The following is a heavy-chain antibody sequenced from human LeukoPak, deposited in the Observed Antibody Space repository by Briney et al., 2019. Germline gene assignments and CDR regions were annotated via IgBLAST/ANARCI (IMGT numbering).Heavy chain of an antibody. V-gene: IGHV4-59*01. CDR1: GGSISSYY. Sequence: PSETLSLTCTVSGGSISSYYWSWIRQPPGKGMEWIGYIYYTGSTHFNPSLKSRVTISVATSKNQFSLKLISVTAADTAVYYCSRDRYGGRPFDYWGQGTLVTVSS. J-gene: IGHJ4*02. CDR3: SRDRYGGRPFDY. D-gene: IGHD4-23*01. CDR2: IYYTGST.